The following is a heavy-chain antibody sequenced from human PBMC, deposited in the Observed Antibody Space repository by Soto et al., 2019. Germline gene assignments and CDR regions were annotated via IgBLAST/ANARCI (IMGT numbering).Heavy chain of an antibody. CDR3: ARHEGDFWSGYYLMTWFDP. D-gene: IGHD3-3*01. CDR1: GGSISSYY. CDR2: IYYSGST. J-gene: IGHJ5*02. Sequence: SETLSLTCTVSGGSISSYYWSWIRQPPGKGLEWIGYIYYSGSTNYNPSLKSRVTISVDTSKNQFSLKLSSVTAADTAVYYCARHEGDFWSGYYLMTWFDPWGQGTLVTVSS. V-gene: IGHV4-59*08.